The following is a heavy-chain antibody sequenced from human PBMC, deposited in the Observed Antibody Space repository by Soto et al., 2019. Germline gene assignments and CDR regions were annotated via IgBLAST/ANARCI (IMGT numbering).Heavy chain of an antibody. CDR3: AREMGYYDSSGSFDY. CDR2: ISYDGSNK. D-gene: IGHD3-22*01. V-gene: IGHV3-30-3*01. CDR1: GFTFSSYA. Sequence: QVQLVESGGGVVQPGRSLRLSCAASGFTFSSYAMHWVRQAPGKGLEWVAVISYDGSNKYYADSVKGRFTISRDNSKNTLYLQMNSLRAEDTAVYYCAREMGYYDSSGSFDYWGQGTLVTVSS. J-gene: IGHJ4*02.